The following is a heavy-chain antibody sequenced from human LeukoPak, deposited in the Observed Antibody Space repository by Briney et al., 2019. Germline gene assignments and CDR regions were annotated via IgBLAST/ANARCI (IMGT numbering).Heavy chain of an antibody. J-gene: IGHJ6*02. Sequence: ASVKVSCKASGYTFTGYYMHWVRQAPGQGLEWMGWINPNSGGTNYAQKFQGRVTMTRDTSISTAYMELSSLRSEDTAVYYCARVRSDYYDSSGYYQLYYYYGMDVWGQGTTVTVSS. CDR3: ARVRSDYYDSSGYYQLYYYYGMDV. CDR1: GYTFTGYY. V-gene: IGHV1-2*02. CDR2: INPNSGGT. D-gene: IGHD3-22*01.